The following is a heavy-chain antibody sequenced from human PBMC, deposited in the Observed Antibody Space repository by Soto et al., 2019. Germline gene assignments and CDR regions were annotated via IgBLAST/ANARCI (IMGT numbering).Heavy chain of an antibody. Sequence: GGFLRLSCAASGFTFSSYGRSWVRQAPGKGLEWISAVSGSGGSTYYADSVKGRFTISRDNSKDTLYLQMNKLRAEDTAVYYCAKPPDYNWNDYWGQGTLVTVSS. V-gene: IGHV3-23*01. CDR1: GFTFSSYG. CDR3: AKPPDYNWNDY. CDR2: VSGSGGST. D-gene: IGHD1-20*01. J-gene: IGHJ4*02.